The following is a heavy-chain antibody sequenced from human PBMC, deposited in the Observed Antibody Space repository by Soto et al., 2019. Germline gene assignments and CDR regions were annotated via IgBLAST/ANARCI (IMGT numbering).Heavy chain of an antibody. CDR1: GDSVSNNSVA. J-gene: IGHJ4*02. Sequence: SQTLSLTCVISGDSVSNNSVAWNWVRQSPSRGLEWLGGTYYRSKWHYDYAPSVRSRITINPDTSKNHFSLQLNSVSPEDAAVYYCARTLRGRGVKYFDDWGQGTLVTVSS. D-gene: IGHD3-10*01. V-gene: IGHV6-1*01. CDR3: ARTLRGRGVKYFDD. CDR2: TYYRSKWHY.